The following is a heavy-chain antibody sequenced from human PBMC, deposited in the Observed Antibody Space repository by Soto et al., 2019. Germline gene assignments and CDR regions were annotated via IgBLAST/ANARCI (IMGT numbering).Heavy chain of an antibody. Sequence: QVQLVQSGAEVKKPGSSVKVSCKASGGTFSSYAISWVRQAPGQGLEWMGGIIPIFGTANYAHKFQGSVTITADKSTSTAYIELSSLRSEDTAVYYCARDGDQLMVYYRWYYFDYLRQGTLVTVS. V-gene: IGHV1-69*06. D-gene: IGHD2-8*01. CDR3: ARDGDQLMVYYRWYYFDY. CDR2: IIPIFGTA. CDR1: GGTFSSYA. J-gene: IGHJ4*02.